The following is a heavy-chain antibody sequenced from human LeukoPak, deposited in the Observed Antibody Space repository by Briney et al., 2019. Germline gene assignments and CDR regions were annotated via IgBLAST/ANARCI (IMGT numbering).Heavy chain of an antibody. J-gene: IGHJ5*02. CDR2: IYHSGST. CDR1: GGSISSGGYS. CDR3: ARESYQLGNWFDP. D-gene: IGHD2-2*01. Sequence: SETLSLTCAVSGGSISSGGYSWRWIRQPPGKGLEWIGYIYHSGSTYYNPSLKSRVTISVDRSKNQFSLKLSSVTAADTAVYYCARESYQLGNWFDPWGQGTLVTVSS. V-gene: IGHV4-30-2*01.